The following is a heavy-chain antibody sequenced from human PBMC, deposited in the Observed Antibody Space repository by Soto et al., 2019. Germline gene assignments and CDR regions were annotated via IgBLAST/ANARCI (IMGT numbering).Heavy chain of an antibody. CDR1: GFTFMTYE. J-gene: IGHJ4*02. CDR3: VRDTMRASAAASLDY. V-gene: IGHV3-48*03. CDR2: ISVSGNII. D-gene: IGHD2-2*01. Sequence: VGSLRLSCAASGFTFMTYEFNWVLESAVRGLEWISYISVSGNIIKYAESVKGRFTISRDNAENSLHLHMSNLRVGDTALYFCVRDTMRASAAASLDYWGQGTQVTVSS.